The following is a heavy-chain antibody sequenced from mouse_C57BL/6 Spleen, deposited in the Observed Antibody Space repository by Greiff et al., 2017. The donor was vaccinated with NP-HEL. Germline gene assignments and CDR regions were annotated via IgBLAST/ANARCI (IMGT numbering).Heavy chain of an antibody. CDR3: ASWQSNYFDY. J-gene: IGHJ2*01. V-gene: IGHV1-69*01. CDR2: IDPSDSYT. CDR1: GYTFTSYW. Sequence: QVQLQQPGAELVMPGASVKLSCKASGYTFTSYWMHWVKPRPGQGLEWIGEIDPSDSYTNYNQKFTGKSTLTVDKSSITAYMQLSSLTSEDSAVYYCASWQSNYFDYWGQGTTLTVSS. D-gene: IGHD5-1*01.